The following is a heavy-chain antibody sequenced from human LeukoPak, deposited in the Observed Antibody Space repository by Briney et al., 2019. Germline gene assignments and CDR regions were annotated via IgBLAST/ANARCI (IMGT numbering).Heavy chain of an antibody. CDR1: GYTFTSYD. CDR3: AKARGIAAAGPDY. J-gene: IGHJ4*02. D-gene: IGHD6-13*01. Sequence: ASVKVSCKASGYTFTSYDINWVRQATGQGLEWMGWMNPNSGNTGYAQKFQGRVTMTRDTSTSTVYMELSSLRSEDTAVYYCAKARGIAAAGPDYWGQGTLVTVSS. V-gene: IGHV1-8*01. CDR2: MNPNSGNT.